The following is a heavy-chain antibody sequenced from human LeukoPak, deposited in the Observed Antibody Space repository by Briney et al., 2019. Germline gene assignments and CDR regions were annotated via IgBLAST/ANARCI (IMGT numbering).Heavy chain of an antibody. CDR2: ITPNSGNT. D-gene: IGHD3-10*01. J-gene: IGHJ5*02. CDR3: ARVTPELLWFGELCYWFDP. Sequence: ASVKVSCKASGYTFTSYDINWGRKAPGKGFGWRGWITPNSGNTGYAQKFQGRVTMTRNTSISTAYMELSSLRSEDTAVYYCARVTPELLWFGELCYWFDPWGQGTLVTVSS. V-gene: IGHV1-8*01. CDR1: GYTFTSYD.